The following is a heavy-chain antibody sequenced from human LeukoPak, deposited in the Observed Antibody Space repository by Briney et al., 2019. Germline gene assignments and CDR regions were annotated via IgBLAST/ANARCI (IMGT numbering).Heavy chain of an antibody. CDR2: IWYDGSNK. D-gene: IGHD3-3*01. Sequence: GGSLRLSCAASGFTFSSYGMHWVRQAPGKGLEWVAVIWYDGSNKYYADSVKGRFTISRDNSKNTLYLQMNSLRAEDTAVYYCAKFFGVITRGAFDIWGQGTMVTVSS. CDR1: GFTFSSYG. J-gene: IGHJ3*02. CDR3: AKFFGVITRGAFDI. V-gene: IGHV3-30*02.